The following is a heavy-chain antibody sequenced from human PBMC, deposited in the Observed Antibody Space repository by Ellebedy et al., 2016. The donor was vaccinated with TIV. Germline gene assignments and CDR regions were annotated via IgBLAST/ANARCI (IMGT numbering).Heavy chain of an antibody. Sequence: ASVKVSXKASGHTFTGYYMHWVRQAPGQGLEWMGWINPNSGGTNYAQKFQGRVTMTRDTSISTAYMELSRLRSDDTAVYYCARVTAMVRTYYYGMDVWGQGTTVTVSS. V-gene: IGHV1-2*02. D-gene: IGHD3-10*01. CDR3: ARVTAMVRTYYYGMDV. J-gene: IGHJ6*02. CDR1: GHTFTGYY. CDR2: INPNSGGT.